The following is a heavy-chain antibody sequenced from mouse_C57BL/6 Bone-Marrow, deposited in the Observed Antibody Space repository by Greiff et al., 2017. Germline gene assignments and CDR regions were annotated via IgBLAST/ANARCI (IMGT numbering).Heavy chain of an antibody. CDR1: GFTFSSYG. CDR3: ARHYYSKDY. Sequence: VQLQQSGGDLVKPGGSLKLSCAASGFTFSSYGMSWVRQTPDKRLEWVATISSGGSYTYYPDSVKGRFTISRDNAKNTLYLQMSSLKSEDTAMYYCARHYYSKDYWGQGTTLTVSS. D-gene: IGHD2-5*01. V-gene: IGHV5-6*01. J-gene: IGHJ2*01. CDR2: ISSGGSYT.